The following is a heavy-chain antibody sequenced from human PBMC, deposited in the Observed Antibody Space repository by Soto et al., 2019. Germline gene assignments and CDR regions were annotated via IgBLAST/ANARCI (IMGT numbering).Heavy chain of an antibody. D-gene: IGHD2-2*01. V-gene: IGHV1-69*01. CDR3: ARSQGSSTSLDIYYYYYYGMDV. CDR2: IIPITGTA. Sequence: QVQLVQSGAEMKKPGSSVKVSCKASGGTFGSYAISWVRQAPGQGPEWMGGIIPITGTANYAQKFQGRVTITADESTSTASMQLSSLRSEDTAVYYCARSQGSSTSLDIYYYYYYGMDVWGQGTTVTVSS. CDR1: GGTFGSYA. J-gene: IGHJ6*02.